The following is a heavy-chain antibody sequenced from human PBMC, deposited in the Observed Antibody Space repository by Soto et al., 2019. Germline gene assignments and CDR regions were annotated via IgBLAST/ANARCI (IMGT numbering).Heavy chain of an antibody. Sequence: QLQLQESGPGLVKPSETLSLTCTVSGGSISSSSYYWGWIRQPPGKGLEWIGSIYYSGSTYYNPSLKSRVPISVDTSKNQFSLKLSSVTAADTAVYYCATRPGGDYSNHAPFDYWGQGTLVTVSS. CDR1: GGSISSSSYY. CDR2: IYYSGST. J-gene: IGHJ4*02. D-gene: IGHD4-4*01. CDR3: ATRPGGDYSNHAPFDY. V-gene: IGHV4-39*01.